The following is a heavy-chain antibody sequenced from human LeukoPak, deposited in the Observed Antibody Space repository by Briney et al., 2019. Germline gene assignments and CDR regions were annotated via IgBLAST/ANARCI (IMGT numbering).Heavy chain of an antibody. CDR3: VKDEDHVNFPAWIQGSGYFDY. Sequence: GGSLRLSCSASGFTFSSYAMHWVRQAPGKGLEYVSAISSNGGSTYYADSVKGRFTISRDNSKNTLYLQMSSLRAEDTAVYYCVKDEDHVNFPAWIQGSGYFDYWGQGTLVTVSS. CDR1: GFTFSSYA. CDR2: ISSNGGST. J-gene: IGHJ4*02. D-gene: IGHD5-18*01. V-gene: IGHV3-64D*06.